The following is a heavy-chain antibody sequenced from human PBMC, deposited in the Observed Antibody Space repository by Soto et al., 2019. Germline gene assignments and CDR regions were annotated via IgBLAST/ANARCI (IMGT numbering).Heavy chain of an antibody. J-gene: IGHJ4*02. Sequence: GGSLRLSCAASGFTFSDYAMHWVRQAPGKGLEWVAVVSHDGINTHYADSVKGRFTISRDSSKNTVSLEMTSLRAEDTAVYYCAKGGRQWLVTSDFNYWGQGALVTVSS. CDR3: AKGGRQWLVTSDFNY. V-gene: IGHV3-30*18. D-gene: IGHD6-19*01. CDR2: VSHDGINT. CDR1: GFTFSDYA.